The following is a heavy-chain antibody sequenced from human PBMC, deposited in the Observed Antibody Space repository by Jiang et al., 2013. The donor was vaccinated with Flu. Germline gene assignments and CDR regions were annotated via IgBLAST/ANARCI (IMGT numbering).Heavy chain of an antibody. V-gene: IGHV1-2*02. CDR3: ARVGYWELLGGFFDY. J-gene: IGHJ4*02. CDR2: INPNSGGT. D-gene: IGHD1-26*01. CDR1: GYTFTGYY. Sequence: GAEVKKPGASVKVSCKASGYTFTGYYMHWVRQAPGQGLEWMGWINPNSGGTNYAQKFQGRVTMTRDTSISTAYMELSRLRSDDTAVYYCARVGYWELLGGFFDYWGQGTLVTVSS.